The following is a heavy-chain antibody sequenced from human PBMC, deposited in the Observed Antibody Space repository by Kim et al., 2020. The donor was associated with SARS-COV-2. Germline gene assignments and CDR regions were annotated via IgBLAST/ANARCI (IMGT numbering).Heavy chain of an antibody. CDR2: IYYSGST. D-gene: IGHD3-22*01. J-gene: IGHJ3*02. Sequence: SETLSLTCTVSGGSISSGDYYWSWIRQPPGKGLEWIGYIYYSGSTYYNPSLKSRVTISVDTSKNQFSLKLSSVTAADTAVYYCATTSGYYYDSSGYYSGAFDIWGQGTMVTVSS. V-gene: IGHV4-30-4*01. CDR3: ATTSGYYYDSSGYYSGAFDI. CDR1: GGSISSGDYY.